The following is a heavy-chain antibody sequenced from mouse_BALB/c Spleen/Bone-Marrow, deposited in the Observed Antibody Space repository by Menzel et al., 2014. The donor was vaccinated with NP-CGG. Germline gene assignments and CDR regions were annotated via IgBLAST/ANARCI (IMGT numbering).Heavy chain of an antibody. D-gene: IGHD1-1*01. CDR3: TRDHYYYGSSYWYFDV. CDR2: INPSNGGT. V-gene: IGHV1S81*02. CDR1: GYTFTSYY. Sequence: QVQLLQSGAELVKPGASVKLSCKASGYTFTSYYMYWVKQRPGQGLEWIGGINPSNGGTNFNKKFKSKATLTVDKSSSTAYMQLSSLTSEDSAVYYCTRDHYYYGSSYWYFDVWGAGTTVTVSS. J-gene: IGHJ1*01.